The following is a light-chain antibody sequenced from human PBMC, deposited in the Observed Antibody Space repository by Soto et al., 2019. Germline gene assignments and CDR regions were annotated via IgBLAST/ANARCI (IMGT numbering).Light chain of an antibody. V-gene: IGKV1-5*01. CDR2: GAS. CDR1: ESMSNC. Sequence: IQMTQSPSTLSASLGDRVAITFRASESMSNCLAWYQQKPGKAPKLLISGASSLQSGVPSRFSGSASGTEFTLTISSLQPDDIATYYCQQCHRYLTFGQGTKVDIK. J-gene: IGKJ1*01. CDR3: QQCHRYLT.